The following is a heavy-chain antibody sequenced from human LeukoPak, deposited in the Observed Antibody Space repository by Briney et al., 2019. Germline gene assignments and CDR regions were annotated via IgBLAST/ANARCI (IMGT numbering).Heavy chain of an antibody. CDR2: IGSDNNT. V-gene: IGHV3-23*05. Sequence: TGGSLRLSCEASGFTFSAYAMTWVRQAPGKGLEWVSSIGSDNNTHYSESVKGRFAISRDNSKSMLFLQLNSLRAEDTALYYCAGDLHYYVAMDVWGQGTTVTVS. CDR3: AGDLHYYVAMDV. D-gene: IGHD3-10*02. J-gene: IGHJ6*02. CDR1: GFTFSAYA.